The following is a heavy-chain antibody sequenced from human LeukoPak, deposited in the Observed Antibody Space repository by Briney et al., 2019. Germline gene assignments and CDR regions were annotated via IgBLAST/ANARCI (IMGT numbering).Heavy chain of an antibody. V-gene: IGHV2-5*02. CDR1: GFSLSSSGVG. D-gene: IGHD1-26*01. CDR2: IYWDDDK. J-gene: IGHJ4*02. Sequence: SGPTLVKPTQTLTLSCTFSGFSLSSSGVGVGWVRQPPGKVLEWLALIYWDDDKRYSPSLKSRLTITKDTSKNQVVLTMTNMDPVDTATYYCALSLGATTVREFDYWGQGTLVTVSS. CDR3: ALSLGATTVREFDY.